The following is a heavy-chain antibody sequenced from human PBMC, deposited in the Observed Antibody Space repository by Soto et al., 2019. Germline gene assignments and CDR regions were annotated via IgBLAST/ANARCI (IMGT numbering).Heavy chain of an antibody. J-gene: IGHJ4*02. Sequence: GGSLRLSCAASGCPFSSYAMSWVRQAPGKGLEWVSAISGSGGSTYYADSVKGRFTISRDNSKNTLYLQMNSLRAEDTAVYYCAKDRLGYCTNGVCYPTDYWGQGTLVTVSS. CDR2: ISGSGGST. V-gene: IGHV3-23*01. CDR3: AKDRLGYCTNGVCYPTDY. D-gene: IGHD2-8*01. CDR1: GCPFSSYA.